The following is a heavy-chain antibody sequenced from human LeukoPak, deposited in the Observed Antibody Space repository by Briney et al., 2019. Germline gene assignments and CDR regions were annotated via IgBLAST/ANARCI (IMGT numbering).Heavy chain of an antibody. D-gene: IGHD2-2*01. CDR1: GFPFSAYA. Sequence: GGSLRLSCAASGFPFSAYALHWVRQAPGKGLEWVAIISFDASIEQYADSVRGRFTVSRDNSKNTLYLQMNSLRAEDTAVYYCAKDGALSTSWYFYCDYWGQGTLVTVSS. CDR3: AKDGALSTSWYFYCDY. J-gene: IGHJ4*02. CDR2: ISFDASIE. V-gene: IGHV3-30*18.